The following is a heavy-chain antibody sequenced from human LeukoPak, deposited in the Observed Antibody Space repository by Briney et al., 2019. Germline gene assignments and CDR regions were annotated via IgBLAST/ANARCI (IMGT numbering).Heavy chain of an antibody. Sequence: GGSLRLSCAASAFTFSSYGMHWVHQAPGKGLEWVAFIRYGGSNRYYADSVKGRFTISRDNSRDTLYLQMNSLRAEDTAVYYCAKEIWPTVTTPGWTYFDYWGQGTLVTVSS. D-gene: IGHD4-17*01. CDR3: AKEIWPTVTTPGWTYFDY. CDR2: IRYGGSNR. J-gene: IGHJ4*02. V-gene: IGHV3-30*02. CDR1: AFTFSSYG.